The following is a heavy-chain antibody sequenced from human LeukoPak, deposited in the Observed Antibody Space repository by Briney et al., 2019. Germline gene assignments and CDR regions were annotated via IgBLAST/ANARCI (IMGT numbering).Heavy chain of an antibody. CDR3: ARDPETGAGDN. Sequence: HSGGSLRLSCAASGFSFRSYDIHWVRQAPGKGLEWVAVISYDGSDKNYADSVKGRFTISRDNSRNTLYLQMDSLRVEGTAVYYCARDPETGAGDNWGQGTLVTVSS. CDR2: ISYDGSDK. D-gene: IGHD7-27*01. J-gene: IGHJ4*02. CDR1: GFSFRSYD. V-gene: IGHV3-30-3*01.